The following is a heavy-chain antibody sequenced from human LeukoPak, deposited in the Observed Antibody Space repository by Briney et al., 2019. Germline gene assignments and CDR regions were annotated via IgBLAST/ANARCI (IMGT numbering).Heavy chain of an antibody. Sequence: GGSPRLSCAASGFAFSSYTMNWVRQAPGKGLEWVSYIGGSSSSISYADSVKGRFTISRDNAKNSLFLQMYSLRAEDTAVYYCARDSSNSWYIDYWGQGTLVTVSS. CDR3: ARDSSNSWYIDY. D-gene: IGHD6-13*01. V-gene: IGHV3-48*01. CDR2: IGGSSSSI. CDR1: GFAFSSYT. J-gene: IGHJ4*02.